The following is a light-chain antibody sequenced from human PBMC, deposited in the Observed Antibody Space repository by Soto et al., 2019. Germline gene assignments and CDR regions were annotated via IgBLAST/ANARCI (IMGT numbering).Light chain of an antibody. V-gene: IGKV3-15*01. CDR2: GAS. CDR3: QQYTNWPPWT. Sequence: EIVLTQSPATLSVSPGERATLSCRASQSVSRDLACYQQKPGQAPRLLIYGASTRAAGIPARFSGSGSGTEFTLTISSLQSEDFAVYYCQQYTNWPPWTFGRGTKVDIK. J-gene: IGKJ1*01. CDR1: QSVSRD.